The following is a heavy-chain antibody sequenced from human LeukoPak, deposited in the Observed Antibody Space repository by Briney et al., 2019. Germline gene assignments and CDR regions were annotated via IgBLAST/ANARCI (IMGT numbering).Heavy chain of an antibody. Sequence: SETLSLTCTVSGGSISSGGYYWSWLRQHPGKGLEWIGYIYYSGSTYYNPSLKSRVTISVDTSKNQFSLKLSSVTAADTAVYYCARQKPYRVLRYFDPQPMDVWGQGTTVTVAS. D-gene: IGHD3-9*01. CDR3: ARQKPYRVLRYFDPQPMDV. J-gene: IGHJ6*02. CDR2: IYYSGST. CDR1: GGSISSGGYY. V-gene: IGHV4-31*03.